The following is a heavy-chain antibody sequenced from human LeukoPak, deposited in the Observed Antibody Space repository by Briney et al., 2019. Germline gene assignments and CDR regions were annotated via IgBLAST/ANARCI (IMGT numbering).Heavy chain of an antibody. V-gene: IGHV3-33*06. D-gene: IGHD2-15*01. CDR2: IWYDGSNK. CDR1: GFTFSSYG. J-gene: IGHJ1*01. CDR3: ANGYCSGGSCYSLFQH. Sequence: GGSLRLSYAASGFTFSSYGMHWVRQAPGKGLEWVAVIWYDGSNKYYADSVKGRFTISRDNSKNTLYLQMNSLRAEDTAVYYCANGYCSGGSCYSLFQHWGQGTLDTVSS.